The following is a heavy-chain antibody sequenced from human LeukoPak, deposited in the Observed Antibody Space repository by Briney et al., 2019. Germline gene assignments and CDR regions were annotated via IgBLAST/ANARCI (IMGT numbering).Heavy chain of an antibody. D-gene: IGHD2/OR15-2a*01. CDR1: GFAFSSYD. CDR3: ARASLSEIIDAEAFFAS. Sequence: VGSLRLSCAASGFAFSSYDRNWVRQAPGKGLEGVSSISGSSTYIYSAKSLKGRFSISRDNAKNSMYLQKNSLRAEDTAVYFCARASLSEIIDAEAFFASWGQGTLVTVSS. V-gene: IGHV3-21*01. J-gene: IGHJ4*02. CDR2: ISGSSTYI.